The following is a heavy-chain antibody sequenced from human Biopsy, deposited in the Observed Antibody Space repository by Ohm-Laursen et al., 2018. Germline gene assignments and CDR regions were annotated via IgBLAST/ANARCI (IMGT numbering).Heavy chain of an antibody. D-gene: IGHD1/OR15-1a*01. CDR1: GFSFANYV. Sequence: SLRLSCSAFGFSFANYVMKWFRQGPGKGLEWVGLIRSSGYGGTADYAASVKGRFTISRDDSKSFAYLQMTSLRTEDTAVYFCAREGLGTTADYWGQGILVTVSS. V-gene: IGHV3-49*03. CDR2: IRSSGYGGTA. J-gene: IGHJ4*02. CDR3: AREGLGTTADY.